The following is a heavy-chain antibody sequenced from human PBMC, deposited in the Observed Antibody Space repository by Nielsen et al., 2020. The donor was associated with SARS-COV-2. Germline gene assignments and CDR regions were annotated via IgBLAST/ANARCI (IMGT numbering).Heavy chain of an antibody. V-gene: IGHV1-69*04. CDR2: IIPILGIA. J-gene: IGHJ5*02. D-gene: IGHD2-15*01. Sequence: SVKVSCKASGGTFSSYAISWVRQAPGQGLEWMGRIIPILGIANYAQKFQGRVTITADKSTSTAYMELSSLRSEDTAVYYCARDEGYCSGGSCFGFDPWGQGTLVTVSS. CDR3: ARDEGYCSGGSCFGFDP. CDR1: GGTFSSYA.